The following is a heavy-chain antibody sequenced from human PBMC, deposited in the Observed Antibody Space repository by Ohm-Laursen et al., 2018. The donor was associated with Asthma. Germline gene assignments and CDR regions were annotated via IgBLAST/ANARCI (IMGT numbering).Heavy chain of an antibody. J-gene: IGHJ6*02. CDR3: ARDRKVDCSSTSCYYRYYYYGMDV. D-gene: IGHD2-2*01. Sequence: SLRLSCSASGFTFRSYAMHWVRQAPGKGLEWVAVGGSYYDGGLKYYADSVNGRFTVSRDDSKNTLYLQMNSLRAEDTAVYYCARDRKVDCSSTSCYYRYYYYGMDVWGQGTTVTVSS. CDR2: GGSYYDGGLK. CDR1: GFTFRSYA. V-gene: IGHV3-30-3*01.